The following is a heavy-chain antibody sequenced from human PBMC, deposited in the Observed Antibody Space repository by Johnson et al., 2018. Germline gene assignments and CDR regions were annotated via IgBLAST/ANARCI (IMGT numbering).Heavy chain of an antibody. V-gene: IGHV3-30*01. J-gene: IGHJ6*03. CDR3: ARGDYYYYMDV. CDR2: ISYDGSNK. Sequence: KALEWVAVISYDGSNKYYADSVKGRFTISRDNSKNTLYLQMNSLRAEDTAVYYCARGDYYYYMDVWGKGTTVTVSS.